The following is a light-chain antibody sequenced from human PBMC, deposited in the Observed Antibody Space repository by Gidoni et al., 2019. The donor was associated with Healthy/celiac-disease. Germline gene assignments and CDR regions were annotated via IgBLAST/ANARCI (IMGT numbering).Light chain of an antibody. V-gene: IGKV1-39*01. CDR1: QSISSY. Sequence: IHITQSPSSLSASVGDRVTITCRASQSISSYLNWYQQKPGKAPKLLIYAASSLQSGVPSRFSGRGSGTDFTLTISSLQAEDFATYYCQQSYRTPYNFGQGTKLEIK. CDR3: QQSYRTPYN. J-gene: IGKJ2*01. CDR2: AAS.